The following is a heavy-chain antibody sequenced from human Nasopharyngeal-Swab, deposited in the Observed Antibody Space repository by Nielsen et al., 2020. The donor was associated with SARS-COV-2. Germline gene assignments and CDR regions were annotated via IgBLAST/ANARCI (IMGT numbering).Heavy chain of an antibody. J-gene: IGHJ6*02. CDR3: ARRYFDSLYGMDV. CDR2: IKQDGSEK. D-gene: IGHD3-9*01. Sequence: GESLKISCAASGFTFSSYWMSWVRQAPGKGLEWVANIKQDGSEKYYVDSVKDRFTISRDNAKNSLFLEMHSLRAEDTAVYYCARRYFDSLYGMDVWGQGTTVTVSS. V-gene: IGHV3-7*03. CDR1: GFTFSSYW.